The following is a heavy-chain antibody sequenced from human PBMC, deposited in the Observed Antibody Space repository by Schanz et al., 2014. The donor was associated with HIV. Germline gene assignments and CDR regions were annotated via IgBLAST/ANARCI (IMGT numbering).Heavy chain of an antibody. CDR2: IIPLFGTS. J-gene: IGHJ4*02. Sequence: QVQLVQSGAEVKKPGSSVTVFCRASGGTFINYAFSWVRQAPGQGLEWMGGIIPLFGTSNYAQKFQGRATITADESTSTAYMELSSLRSEDTAVYYCVRGVIYYDSGSYYNYFDYWGQGTLVTVSS. D-gene: IGHD3-10*01. V-gene: IGHV1-69*01. CDR1: GGTFINYA. CDR3: VRGVIYYDSGSYYNYFDY.